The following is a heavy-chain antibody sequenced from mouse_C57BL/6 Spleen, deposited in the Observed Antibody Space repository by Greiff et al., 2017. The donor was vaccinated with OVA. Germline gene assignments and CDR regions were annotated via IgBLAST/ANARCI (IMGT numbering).Heavy chain of an antibody. CDR2: ISSGGDYI. Sequence: DVMLVESGEGLVKPGGSLKLSCAASGFTFSSYAMSWVRQTPEKRLEWVAYISSGGDYIYYADTVKGRFTISRDNARNTLYLQMSSLKSEDTAMYYCTKPPRYYGSSYPFAYWGQGTLVTVSA. D-gene: IGHD1-1*01. J-gene: IGHJ3*01. CDR1: GFTFSSYA. V-gene: IGHV5-9-1*02. CDR3: TKPPRYYGSSYPFAY.